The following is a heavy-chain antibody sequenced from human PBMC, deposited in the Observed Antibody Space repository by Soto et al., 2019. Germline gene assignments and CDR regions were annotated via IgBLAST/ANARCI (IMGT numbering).Heavy chain of an antibody. Sequence: GSLRLSCAASGFTFSSYSMNWVRQAPGKGLEWVSSISSSSSYIYYADSVKGRFTISRDNAKNSLYLQMNSQRAGDTAVNYSARDGRDSSSWYFDYWGQGTLVTVSS. D-gene: IGHD6-13*01. J-gene: IGHJ4*02. CDR2: ISSSSSYI. V-gene: IGHV3-21*01. CDR1: GFTFSSYS. CDR3: ARDGRDSSSWYFDY.